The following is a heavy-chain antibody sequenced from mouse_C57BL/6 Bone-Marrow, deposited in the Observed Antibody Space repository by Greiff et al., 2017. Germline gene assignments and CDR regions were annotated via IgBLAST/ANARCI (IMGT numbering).Heavy chain of an antibody. CDR3: ARSPWFAY. Sequence: VQLMESGAELVRPGTSVKMSCKASGYTFTNYWIGWAKQRPGHGLEWIGDIYPGGGYTNYNEKFKGKATLTADKSSSTAYMQFSSLTSEDSAIYYCARSPWFAYWGQGTLVTVSA. J-gene: IGHJ3*01. CDR1: GYTFTNYW. CDR2: IYPGGGYT. V-gene: IGHV1-63*01.